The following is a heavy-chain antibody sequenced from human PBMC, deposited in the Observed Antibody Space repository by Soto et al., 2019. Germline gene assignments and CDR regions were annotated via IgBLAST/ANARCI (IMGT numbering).Heavy chain of an antibody. CDR2: IALTSSTI. CDR1: GFSLSDNA. V-gene: IGHV3-48*02. Sequence: GGSLRLSCAASGFSLSDNAMNWVRQAPGKGLEWISYIALTSSTIYYADSVKGRFTISRDNAQNSVVLQMNSLRDDDTAVYFCAGDLKGDTYYAMDVWGQGTTVTVSS. D-gene: IGHD3-16*01. CDR3: AGDLKGDTYYAMDV. J-gene: IGHJ6*02.